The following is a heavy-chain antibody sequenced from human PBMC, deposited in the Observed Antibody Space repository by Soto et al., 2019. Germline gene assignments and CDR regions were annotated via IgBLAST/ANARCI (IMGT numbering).Heavy chain of an antibody. Sequence: ESGGGVVQPGRSLRLSCAASGFTFRTYGMYWVRQAPGKGLEWVAVIWYDASNKYYADSVKGRFTISRDNSENTLYLQMNSLTAEDTAVYYCARGRVDGGELDLWGQGTLVTVSS. V-gene: IGHV3-33*01. J-gene: IGHJ4*02. CDR3: ARGRVDGGELDL. CDR2: IWYDASNK. CDR1: GFTFRTYG. D-gene: IGHD1-26*01.